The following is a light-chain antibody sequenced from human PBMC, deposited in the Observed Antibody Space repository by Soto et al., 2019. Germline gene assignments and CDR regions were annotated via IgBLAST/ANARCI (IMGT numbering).Light chain of an antibody. CDR3: QQYNNWPRAT. J-gene: IGKJ4*01. CDR1: QNIGNK. CDR2: GAS. V-gene: IGKV3-15*01. Sequence: IVMPQSPGTLSVSPGERATLSCRASQNIGNKVGWYQQKPGQAPRLLIYGASTRATGIPVRFSGSGSGTEFTLTITSLQSEDSAVYYCQQYNNWPRATFGGGTNVDVK.